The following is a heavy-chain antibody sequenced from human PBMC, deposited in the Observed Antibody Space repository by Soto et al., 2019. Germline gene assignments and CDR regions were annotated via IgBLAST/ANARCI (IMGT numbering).Heavy chain of an antibody. Sequence: QVQLVESGGGLVKPGGSLRLSCAASGFTFSDYYMTWIRQAPGKGLEWVSCMSSSGNDIYYADSVKGRFTISRDNTENSLFLQMNSLRAEDTAIYYCARVGQDYYYGMDVWGQGTTVTVSS. V-gene: IGHV3-11*01. CDR1: GFTFSDYY. CDR3: ARVGQDYYYGMDV. CDR2: MSSSGNDI. D-gene: IGHD3-16*01. J-gene: IGHJ6*02.